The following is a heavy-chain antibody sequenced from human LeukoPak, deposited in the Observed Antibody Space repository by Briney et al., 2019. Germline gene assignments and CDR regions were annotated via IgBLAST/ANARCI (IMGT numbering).Heavy chain of an antibody. CDR1: GGSFSGYY. J-gene: IGHJ4*02. D-gene: IGHD3-22*01. V-gene: IGHV4-34*01. CDR3: ARGPYYYDSSGQHGGDY. Sequence: SSETLSLTCAVYGGSFSGYYWSWIRQPPGKGLEWIGEINHSGSINYNPSLKSRVTISVDTSKNQFSLKLRSVTAADTAVYYCARGPYYYDSSGQHGGDYWGQGTLVTVSS. CDR2: INHSGSI.